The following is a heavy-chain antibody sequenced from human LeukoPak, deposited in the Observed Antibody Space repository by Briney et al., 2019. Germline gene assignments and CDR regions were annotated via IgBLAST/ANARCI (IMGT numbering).Heavy chain of an antibody. CDR2: INEDGSQK. CDR1: GLTLSRHW. V-gene: IGHV3-7*05. J-gene: IGHJ6*02. CDR3: ARGHYDMDV. Sequence: PGGSLRLSCAASGLTLSRHWMSWVRQAPGKGLEWVANINEDGSQKHHVDSVKGRFSISRDHAKNSLNLQMNSLRAEDTAVYYCARGHYDMDVWGQGTPVTVSS.